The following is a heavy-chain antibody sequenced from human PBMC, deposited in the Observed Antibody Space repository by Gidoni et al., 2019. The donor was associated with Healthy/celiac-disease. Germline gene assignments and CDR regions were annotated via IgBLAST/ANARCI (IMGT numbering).Heavy chain of an antibody. J-gene: IGHJ4*02. CDR1: VGTFSTYA. CDR2: IIPSFGAA. CDR3: ARDPKGYYDSSGYTDFDY. Sequence: QAQRVQSGPEVKKPGSSVKVSCKASVGTFSTYAIRWGRQAPGQGLEWMGGIIPSFGAANYAQKFQGRVTITADESTSTAYMELSSLRSEDTAVYYCARDPKGYYDSSGYTDFDYWGQGTLVTVSS. D-gene: IGHD3-22*01. V-gene: IGHV1-69*01.